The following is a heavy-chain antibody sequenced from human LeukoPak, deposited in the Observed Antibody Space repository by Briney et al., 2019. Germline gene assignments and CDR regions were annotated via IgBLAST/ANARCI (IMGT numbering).Heavy chain of an antibody. D-gene: IGHD2-15*01. CDR2: MNPNNGNT. J-gene: IGHJ4*02. CDR1: GYTFTNYD. V-gene: IGHV1-8*01. Sequence: ASVKVSCKASGYTFTNYDINWVRQATGQGLEWMGWMNPNNGNTNYAQKFQGRVTMTTNTSISTAYMDLSSLRSEDTAMYYCARAPRSRVRAAIEYWGQGTLVTVSS. CDR3: ARAPRSRVRAAIEY.